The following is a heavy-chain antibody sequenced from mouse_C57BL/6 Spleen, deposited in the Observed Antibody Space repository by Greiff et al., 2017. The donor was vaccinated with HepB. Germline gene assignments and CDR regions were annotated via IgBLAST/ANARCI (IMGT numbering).Heavy chain of an antibody. D-gene: IGHD1-1*01. V-gene: IGHV5-4*01. CDR1: GFTFSSYA. CDR2: ISDGGSYT. CDR3: AREVGTTVEGAMDY. Sequence: EVHLVESGGGLVKPGGSLKLSCAASGFTFSSYAMSWVRQTPEKRLEWVATISDGGSYTYYPDNVKGRFTISRDNAKNNLYLQMSHLKSEGTAMYYCAREVGTTVEGAMDYWGQGTSVTVSS. J-gene: IGHJ4*01.